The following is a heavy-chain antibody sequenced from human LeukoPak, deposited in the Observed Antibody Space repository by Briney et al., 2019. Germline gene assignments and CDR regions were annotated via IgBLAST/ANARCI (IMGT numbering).Heavy chain of an antibody. D-gene: IGHD3-3*01. CDR1: GYSFTIYW. Sequence: GESLKISCKGSGYSFTIYWIGWVRQMPGKGLEWMGIIYPGDSDTRYSPSFQGQVTISADKSISTAYLQWSSLKASDTAMYYCARSYYDFWSGYYPFDYWCQGTLVTVSS. V-gene: IGHV5-51*01. J-gene: IGHJ4*02. CDR2: IYPGDSDT. CDR3: ARSYYDFWSGYYPFDY.